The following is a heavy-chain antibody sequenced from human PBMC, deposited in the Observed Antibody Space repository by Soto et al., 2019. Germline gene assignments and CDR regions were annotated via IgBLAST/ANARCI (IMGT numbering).Heavy chain of an antibody. CDR2: IIPIFGTA. V-gene: IGHV1-69*13. Sequence: SVKVSCKASGGTFSSYAISWVRQAPGQGLEWMGEIIPIFGTANYAQKFQGRVTITADESTSTAYMELSSLRSEDTAVYYCASGGGSGSSRPPASYYYYYGMDVWGQGTTVTVSS. D-gene: IGHD3-10*01. J-gene: IGHJ6*02. CDR3: ASGGGSGSSRPPASYYYYYGMDV. CDR1: GGTFSSYA.